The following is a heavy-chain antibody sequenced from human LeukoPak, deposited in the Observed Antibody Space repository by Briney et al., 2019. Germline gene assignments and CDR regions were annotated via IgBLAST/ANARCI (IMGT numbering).Heavy chain of an antibody. J-gene: IGHJ5*02. V-gene: IGHV4-4*07. Sequence: ASETLSLTCTVSGGSFSSYYWSWIRQPAGKGLEWIGHIYTSGTTNYNPSLKSRVTMSIDTSKNQFSLKLSSVTAADTAVYYCARRNYDILTGYYPFDPWGQGTLVTVSS. CDR3: ARRNYDILTGYYPFDP. CDR1: GGSFSSYY. CDR2: IYTSGTT. D-gene: IGHD3-9*01.